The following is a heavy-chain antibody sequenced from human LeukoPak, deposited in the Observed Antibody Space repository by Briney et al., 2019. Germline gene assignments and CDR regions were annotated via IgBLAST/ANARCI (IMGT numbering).Heavy chain of an antibody. CDR1: GGSISSHY. CDR2: IYYNGST. CDR3: ARLLSRTSSSWDEIDY. V-gene: IGHV4-59*11. Sequence: PSETLSLTCTVSGGSISSHYWSWIRQPPGKGLEWIGYIYYNGSTNYNPSLKSRVTISVDTSKNQFSLKLSSVTAADTAVYYCARLLSRTSSSWDEIDYWGQGTLVTVSS. D-gene: IGHD6-13*01. J-gene: IGHJ4*02.